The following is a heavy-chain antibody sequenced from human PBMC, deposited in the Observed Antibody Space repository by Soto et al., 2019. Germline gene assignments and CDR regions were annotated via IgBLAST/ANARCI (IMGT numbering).Heavy chain of an antibody. CDR2: IYYSGNT. V-gene: IGHV4-30-4*08. CDR3: VAEDIVVVVAAIGPPTN. Sequence: LSLTCTVSGGSISSGGYYWSWIRQHPGRGQEWIGYIYYSGNTYYNPSLKSRVTISVDTSKNQFSLKLSSVTAAVTAVYYCVAEDIVVVVAAIGPPTNWGQGTLVTVSS. D-gene: IGHD2-15*01. J-gene: IGHJ4*02. CDR1: GGSISSGGYY.